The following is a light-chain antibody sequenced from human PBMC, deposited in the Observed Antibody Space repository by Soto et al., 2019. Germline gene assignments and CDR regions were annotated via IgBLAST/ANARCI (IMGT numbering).Light chain of an antibody. J-gene: IGKJ1*01. V-gene: IGKV3-15*01. Sequence: EIVITQSPDTLSVSPGEGATLSCRVSQSIRSNLAWYQQRPGLAPRLLMYGASTRADGIPARFTGSGSGTEFTLTISSLXSEDFAVYYCQQYHIWPPWTSGQGTKVDIK. CDR2: GAS. CDR1: QSIRSN. CDR3: QQYHIWPPWT.